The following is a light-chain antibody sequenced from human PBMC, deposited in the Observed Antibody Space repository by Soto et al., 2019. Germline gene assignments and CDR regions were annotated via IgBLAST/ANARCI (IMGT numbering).Light chain of an antibody. CDR2: DAS. CDR1: QSVSSY. CDR3: QQRSNWPPEIT. J-gene: IGKJ5*01. V-gene: IGKV3-11*01. Sequence: EILLTHSPATLSLSPGEISTLXXRASQSVSSYLAWYQQKPGQAPRLLXXDASNRDTGIPARFSGSGSGTDFTLTISSLEPEDFAVYYCQQRSNWPPEITFGQGTRLEI.